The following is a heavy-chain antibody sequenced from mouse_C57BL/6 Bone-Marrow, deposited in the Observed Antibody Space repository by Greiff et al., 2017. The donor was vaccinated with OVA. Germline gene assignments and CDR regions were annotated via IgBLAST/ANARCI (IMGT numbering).Heavy chain of an antibody. V-gene: IGHV1-69*01. D-gene: IGHD3-2*02. Sequence: VQLQQPGAELVMPGASVKLSCKASGYTFTSYWMHWVKQRPGQGLEWIGEIDTSDSYTNYNQKFKGKSTLTVDKSSSTAYMQLSSLTSEDSAVYYCAKDSSGYDYAMDYWGQGTSVTVSS. J-gene: IGHJ4*01. CDR1: GYTFTSYW. CDR2: IDTSDSYT. CDR3: AKDSSGYDYAMDY.